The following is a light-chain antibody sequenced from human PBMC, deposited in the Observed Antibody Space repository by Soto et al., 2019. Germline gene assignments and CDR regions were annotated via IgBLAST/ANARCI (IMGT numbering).Light chain of an antibody. CDR2: EVS. J-gene: IGKJ1*01. Sequence: DIVMTQTPLSLSVTPGQPASISCKSSQSLLHSDGKTYLHWYLQKPGQPTQLLIYEVSNRFSGETDRFSGRGSWTECTLKISRVEAEDVGVYYCKQSIQLPWTFGKGTKVEIK. CDR1: QSLLHSDGKTY. CDR3: KQSIQLPWT. V-gene: IGKV2D-29*01.